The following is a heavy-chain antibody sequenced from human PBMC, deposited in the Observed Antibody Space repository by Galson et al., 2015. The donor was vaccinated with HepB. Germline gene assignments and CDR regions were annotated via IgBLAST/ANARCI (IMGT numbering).Heavy chain of an antibody. CDR1: GFTFSNAW. Sequence: SLRLSCAASGFTFSNAWMSWVRQAPGKGLEWVGRIKSKTDGGTTDYAAPVKGRFTISRDDSKNTLYLQMNSLKTEDTAVYYCTTDLATVVPAAHVGYWGQGTLVTVSS. D-gene: IGHD2-2*01. J-gene: IGHJ4*02. CDR2: IKSKTDGGTT. V-gene: IGHV3-15*01. CDR3: TTDLATVVPAAHVGY.